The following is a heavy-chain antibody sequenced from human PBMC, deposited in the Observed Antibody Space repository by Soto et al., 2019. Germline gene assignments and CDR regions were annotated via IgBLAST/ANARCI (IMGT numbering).Heavy chain of an antibody. CDR2: IYPCDSDT. D-gene: IGHD3-10*01. CDR3: ARTYYYGSGSYYIPDY. J-gene: IGHJ4*02. CDR1: GYTFSTYC. V-gene: IGHV5-51*01. Sequence: GDSLKISCNCSGYTFSTYCIGWVLQMPGKGLEWMGIIYPCDSDTIYSPSFQGQVTISADKSISTAYLHWSSLEASDTAMYYCARTYYYGSGSYYIPDYWGQGTLVTVSS.